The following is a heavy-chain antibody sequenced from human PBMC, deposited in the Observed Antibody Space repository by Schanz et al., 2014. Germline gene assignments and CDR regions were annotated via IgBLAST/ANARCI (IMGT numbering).Heavy chain of an antibody. V-gene: IGHV1-69*08. J-gene: IGHJ4*02. CDR3: ARDQSPYTNSSDVRYFDY. D-gene: IGHD6-6*01. CDR1: GGTFNSYT. Sequence: QVQLVQSGAEVKKPGSSMKVSCKASGGTFNSYTISWVRQARGQGLEWVGRFIPILDVGNYAQQFQGRVTFTADTSTSTAYMDLRSLRSDDTAVYYCARDQSPYTNSSDVRYFDYWGQGSLVTVSS. CDR2: FIPILDVG.